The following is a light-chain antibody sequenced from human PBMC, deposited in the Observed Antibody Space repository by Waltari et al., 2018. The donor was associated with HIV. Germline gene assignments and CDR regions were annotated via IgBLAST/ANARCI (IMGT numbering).Light chain of an antibody. CDR1: QDIRND. V-gene: IGKV1-17*01. CDR2: GAS. CDR3: LHHDSPWA. J-gene: IGKJ1*01. Sequence: QMTQSPSSLSASVGDSVTITCRASQDIRNDLCWYQQRPGKAPQRLIFGASTLHSGVPSRFSGRGSGTEFTLTIRSLQPEDFATYYCLHHDSPWAFGQGTKVEIK.